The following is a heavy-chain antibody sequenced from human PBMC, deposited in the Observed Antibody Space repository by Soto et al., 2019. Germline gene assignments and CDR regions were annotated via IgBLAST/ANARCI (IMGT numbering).Heavy chain of an antibody. Sequence: EVQLVESGGGLVQPGRSLRLSCAASGFTFDDYAMHWVRQAPGKSLEWVSGISWNSGSIGYADSVKGRFTISRDNAKNSLYLQINSLRAEETALYYCAVAGSFSYYWGQGTLVTVSS. CDR1: GFTFDDYA. CDR3: AVAGSFSYY. V-gene: IGHV3-9*01. J-gene: IGHJ4*02. D-gene: IGHD6-19*01. CDR2: ISWNSGSI.